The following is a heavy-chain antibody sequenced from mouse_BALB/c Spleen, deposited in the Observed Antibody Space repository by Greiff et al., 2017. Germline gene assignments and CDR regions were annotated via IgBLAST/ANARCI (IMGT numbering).Heavy chain of an antibody. J-gene: IGHJ4*01. D-gene: IGHD1-1*01. CDR3: ARRYYGYAMDY. CDR2: IYPGNVNT. CDR1: GYTFTSYY. Sequence: QVHVKQSGPELVKPGASVRISCKASGYTFTSYYIHWVKQRPGQGLEWIGWIYPGNVNTKYNEKFKGKATLTADKSSSTAYMQLSSLTSEDSAVYFCARRYYGYAMDYWGQGTSVTVSS. V-gene: IGHV1S56*01.